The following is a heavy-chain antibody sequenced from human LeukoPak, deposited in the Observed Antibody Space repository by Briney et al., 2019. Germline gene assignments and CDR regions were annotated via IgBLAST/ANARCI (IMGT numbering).Heavy chain of an antibody. D-gene: IGHD3-10*01. Sequence: ASVKVSCKASGYTFSSYGITWLRQAPGQGLEWMGCINTDNGNKHYAQKLQGRVTMTTDTFTTTAYMELRSLRSDDTAIYYCAKGRVTGAIVGNAFDIWGQGTMVTVSS. J-gene: IGHJ3*02. V-gene: IGHV1-18*01. CDR3: AKGRVTGAIVGNAFDI. CDR1: GYTFSSYG. CDR2: INTDNGNK.